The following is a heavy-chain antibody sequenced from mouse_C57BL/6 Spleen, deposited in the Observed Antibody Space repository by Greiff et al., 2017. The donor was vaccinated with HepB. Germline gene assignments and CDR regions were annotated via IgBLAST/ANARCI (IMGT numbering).Heavy chain of an antibody. CDR1: GYTFTSYW. D-gene: IGHD1-1*01. CDR3: ARYCSPYYFDY. V-gene: IGHV1-52*01. Sequence: QVQLQQPGAELVRPGSSVKLSCKASGYTFTSYWMHWVKQRPIQGLEWIGNIDPSDSETHYYQKFKDKATLTVDKSSSTAYMQLSSLTSEDSAVYYCARYCSPYYFDYWGQGTTLTVSS. J-gene: IGHJ2*01. CDR2: IDPSDSET.